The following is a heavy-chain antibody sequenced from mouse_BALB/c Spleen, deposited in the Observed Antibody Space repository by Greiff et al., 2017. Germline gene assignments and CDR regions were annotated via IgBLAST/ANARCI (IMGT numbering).Heavy chain of an antibody. V-gene: IGHV5-6-4*01. CDR3: TRDGYDYDDEDY. Sequence: EVHLVESGGGLVKPGGSLKLSCAASGFTFSSYTMSWVRQTPEKRLEWVATISSGGSYTYYPDSVKGRFTISRDNAKNTLYLQMSSLKSEDTAMYYCTRDGYDYDDEDYWGQGTTLTVSS. D-gene: IGHD2-4*01. J-gene: IGHJ2*01. CDR1: GFTFSSYT. CDR2: ISSGGSYT.